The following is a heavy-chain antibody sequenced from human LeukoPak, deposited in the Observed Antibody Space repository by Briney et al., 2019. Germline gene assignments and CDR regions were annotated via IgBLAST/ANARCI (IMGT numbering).Heavy chain of an antibody. V-gene: IGHV1-69*13. J-gene: IGHJ4*02. D-gene: IGHD6-13*01. Sequence: GASVKVSCKASGGTFSSYAISWVRQAPGQGLEWMGGIIPIFGTANYAQKFQGRVTITADESTSTAYMELSSLRSEDMAVYYCATFSSWRYYFDYWGQGTLVTVSS. CDR2: IIPIFGTA. CDR1: GGTFSSYA. CDR3: ATFSSWRYYFDY.